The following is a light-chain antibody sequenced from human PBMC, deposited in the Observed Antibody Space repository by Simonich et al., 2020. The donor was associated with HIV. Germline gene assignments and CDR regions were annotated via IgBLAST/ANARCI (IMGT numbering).Light chain of an antibody. J-gene: IGKJ1*01. Sequence: EIVLTQSPATLSLSPGERATLSCRASQSVSSYLAWYQPKPGPAPRLLIYGASTRATGIPARFSGSGSGTEFTLTISSLQSEDFAIYYCQHYNNWPPGTFGQGTKVEFK. CDR1: QSVSSY. CDR2: GAS. CDR3: QHYNNWPPGT. V-gene: IGKV3-15*01.